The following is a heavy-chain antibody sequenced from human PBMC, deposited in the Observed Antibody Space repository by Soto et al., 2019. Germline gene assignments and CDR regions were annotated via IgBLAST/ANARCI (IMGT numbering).Heavy chain of an antibody. V-gene: IGHV3-11*06. J-gene: IGHJ4*02. CDR1: GFTFSNFY. D-gene: IGHD5-18*01. Sequence: PVGSLRLSCAASGFTFSNFYMTWIRQAPGKGLECVSYISSTSSYTNYADSVKGRFTISRDNAKKSLYLQMSSLRAEDTAVYYCASGYNPGYIDYWGRGTLVTAPQ. CDR2: ISSTSSYT. CDR3: ASGYNPGYIDY.